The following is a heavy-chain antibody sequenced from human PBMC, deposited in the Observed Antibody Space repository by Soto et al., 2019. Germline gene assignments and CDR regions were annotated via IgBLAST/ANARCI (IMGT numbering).Heavy chain of an antibody. CDR3: ARDRGVTMVRGSIDP. J-gene: IGHJ5*02. V-gene: IGHV4-31*03. Sequence: QVQLQESGPGLVKPSQTLSLTCTVSGGSISSGGYYWSWIRQHPGKGLEWIGYIYYSGSTYYNPSLKSRVTISVDTSKNQFPLKLSSVTAADTAVYYCARDRGVTMVRGSIDPWRQGTLVTVSS. CDR1: GGSISSGGYY. CDR2: IYYSGST. D-gene: IGHD3-10*01.